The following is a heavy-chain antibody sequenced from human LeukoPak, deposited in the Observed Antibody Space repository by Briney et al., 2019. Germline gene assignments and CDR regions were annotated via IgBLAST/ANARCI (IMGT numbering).Heavy chain of an antibody. Sequence: SETLSLTCTVSGGSISSGSYYWSWIRQPPGKGLEWIGYIYYSGSTNYNPSLKSRVTISVDTSKNQFSLKLSSVTAADTAVYYCARGLAPGWGYYHYYMDVWGKGTTVTISS. V-gene: IGHV4-61*01. D-gene: IGHD6-19*01. CDR3: ARGLAPGWGYYHYYMDV. J-gene: IGHJ6*03. CDR1: GGSISSGSYY. CDR2: IYYSGST.